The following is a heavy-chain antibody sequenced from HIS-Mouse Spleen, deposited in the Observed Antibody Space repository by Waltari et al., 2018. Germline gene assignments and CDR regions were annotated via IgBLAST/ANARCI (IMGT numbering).Heavy chain of an antibody. D-gene: IGHD6-13*01. CDR1: GGSISSSSYY. Sequence: QLQLQESGPGLVKPSETLSLTCTVSGGSISSSSYYWGWIRQPPGKGLGGIGGIYYSGSTYYHPSLKSRVTISVDTSKNQFSLKLSSVTAADTAVYYCAREIPYSSSWYDWYFDLWGRGTLVTVSS. CDR2: IYYSGST. V-gene: IGHV4-39*07. J-gene: IGHJ2*01. CDR3: AREIPYSSSWYDWYFDL.